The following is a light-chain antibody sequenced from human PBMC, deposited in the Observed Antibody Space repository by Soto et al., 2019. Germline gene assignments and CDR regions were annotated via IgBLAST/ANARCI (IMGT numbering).Light chain of an antibody. V-gene: IGKV1-9*01. CDR3: QHLNTYPLT. Sequence: DIQLTQSPSFLSASVGDRVTITCRASQGISSFLAWYQQKPGKAPKLLLYVASTLQSGVPSRFSGSGSGTEFTLTISSLQPEDFATYYCQHLNTYPLTFGGGTKVEIK. CDR1: QGISSF. J-gene: IGKJ4*01. CDR2: VAS.